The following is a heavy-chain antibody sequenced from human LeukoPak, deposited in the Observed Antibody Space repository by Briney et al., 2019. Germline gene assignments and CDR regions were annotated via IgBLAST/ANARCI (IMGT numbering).Heavy chain of an antibody. V-gene: IGHV4-38-2*02. D-gene: IGHD1-14*01. Sequence: SETLSLTCIVSGYSISSGYYWGWIRQPPGKGLEWIGSIYHSGSTNYNPSLKGRVTISVDTSKNQFSLKLSSVTAADTAVYYCARDIHVPRIREPYSDIWGEGTLVTVSS. CDR3: ARDIHVPRIREPYSDI. J-gene: IGHJ3*02. CDR1: GYSISSGYY. CDR2: IYHSGST.